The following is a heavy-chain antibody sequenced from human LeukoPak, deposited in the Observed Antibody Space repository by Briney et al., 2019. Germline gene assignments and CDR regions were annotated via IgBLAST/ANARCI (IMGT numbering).Heavy chain of an antibody. CDR3: ARERQDTIVHSGAFDI. V-gene: IGHV3-30-3*01. CDR1: GFTFSDYF. D-gene: IGHD3-10*01. CDR2: IASDGSHT. Sequence: PGGSLRLSCAASGFTFSDYFMHWVRQAPGKGLEWVAVIASDGSHTFYVESVKGRFTISRDNSNNTLYLQMNSLRAEDTAVYFCARERQDTIVHSGAFDIWGQGTVVTVSS. J-gene: IGHJ3*02.